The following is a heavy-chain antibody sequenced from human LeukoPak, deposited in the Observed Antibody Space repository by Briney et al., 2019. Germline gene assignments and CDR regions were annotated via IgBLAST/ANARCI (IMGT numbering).Heavy chain of an antibody. Sequence: PGGSLRLSCAASGFSFNSYAMSWVRQAPGKGLEWLSIIMASSGATFYADSVKGRFTISRDTSKNTLYLQLNSLRLEDTAVYYCAKGGYDYIEVAYFDFWGQGTLVTVSS. CDR3: AKGGYDYIEVAYFDF. CDR2: IMASSGAT. V-gene: IGHV3-23*01. D-gene: IGHD5-12*01. CDR1: GFSFNSYA. J-gene: IGHJ4*02.